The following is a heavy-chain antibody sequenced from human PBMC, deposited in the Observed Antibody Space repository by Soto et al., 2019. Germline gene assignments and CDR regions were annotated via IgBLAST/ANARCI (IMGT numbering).Heavy chain of an antibody. CDR3: AKGGIYYDSSGYRGDYFDY. Sequence: QVQLVESGGGVVQPGRSLRLSCAASGFTFSSYGMHWVRQAPGKGLEWVAVISYDGSNKYYADSVKGRFTISRDNSKNTLYLQMNSLRAEDTAVYYCAKGGIYYDSSGYRGDYFDYWGQGTLVTVSS. D-gene: IGHD3-22*01. V-gene: IGHV3-30*18. CDR1: GFTFSSYG. J-gene: IGHJ4*02. CDR2: ISYDGSNK.